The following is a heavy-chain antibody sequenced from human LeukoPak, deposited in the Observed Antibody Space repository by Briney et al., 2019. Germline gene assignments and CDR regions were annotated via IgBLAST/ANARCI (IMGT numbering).Heavy chain of an antibody. Sequence: GASVKVSCKASGGTFSSYAISWVRLAPGQGREWMGRIIPIFGTANYAQKFQGRVTITTDESTSTAYMELSSLRSEDTAVYYCARGYCSSTSCYEGGYFDYWGQGTLVTVSS. J-gene: IGHJ4*02. V-gene: IGHV1-69*05. D-gene: IGHD2-2*01. CDR1: GGTFSSYA. CDR3: ARGYCSSTSCYEGGYFDY. CDR2: IIPIFGTA.